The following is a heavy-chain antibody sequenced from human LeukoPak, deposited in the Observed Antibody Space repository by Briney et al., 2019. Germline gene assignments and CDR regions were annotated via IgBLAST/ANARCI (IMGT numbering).Heavy chain of an antibody. CDR3: ALYSRQQLAADAFDI. J-gene: IGHJ3*02. CDR2: IIPILGIA. V-gene: IGHV1-69*04. D-gene: IGHD6-13*01. CDR1: GGTFSSYA. Sequence: ASVKVSCKASGGTFSSYAISLVRQAPGQGLEWMGRIIPILGIANYAQKFQGRVTITADKSTSTAYMELSSLRSEDTAVYYCALYSRQQLAADAFDIWGQGTMVTVSS.